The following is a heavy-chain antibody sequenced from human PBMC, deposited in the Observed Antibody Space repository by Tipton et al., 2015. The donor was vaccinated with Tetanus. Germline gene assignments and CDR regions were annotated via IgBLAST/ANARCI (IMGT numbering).Heavy chain of an antibody. V-gene: IGHV4-61*01. Sequence: TLSLTCTIFGGSVSSGSYYWAWIRQPPGKGLEYIGYILYGGGTHYNPSLRSRVTVSADPSQNQFSLKLSSVTAADTAVYYCARDRGFTTYNYFDPWGQGTLVTVSS. D-gene: IGHD3-22*01. CDR2: ILYGGGT. J-gene: IGHJ5*02. CDR1: GGSVSSGSYY. CDR3: ARDRGFTTYNYFDP.